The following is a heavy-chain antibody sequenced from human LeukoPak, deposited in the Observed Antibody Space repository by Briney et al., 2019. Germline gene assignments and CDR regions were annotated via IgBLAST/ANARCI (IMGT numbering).Heavy chain of an antibody. Sequence: ASVKVSCKASGYTFTSYYMHWVRQAPGQGVEGMGIINPSGGRTSYAQNFQGRVTMTRDTSPSTVYIDLSTLRSEDTAVYYCARGSHDSSRYQFDYWGQGTLVTVSS. D-gene: IGHD3-22*01. V-gene: IGHV1-46*01. CDR2: INPSGGRT. J-gene: IGHJ4*02. CDR3: ARGSHDSSRYQFDY. CDR1: GYTFTSYY.